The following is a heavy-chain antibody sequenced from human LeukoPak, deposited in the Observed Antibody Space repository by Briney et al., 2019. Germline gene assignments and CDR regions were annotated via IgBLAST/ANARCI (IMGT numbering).Heavy chain of an antibody. CDR1: GGSTRSYY. D-gene: IGHD2-21*02. CDR2: IYYSGST. J-gene: IGHJ3*02. CDR3: ARYSYCGGDCYDAFDI. V-gene: IGHV4-59*01. Sequence: PSETLSLTCTVSGGSTRSYYWSWIRQPPGKRLECLGYIYYSGSTNYNPSLKSRVTISIDTSKNQFSLKLSSVTAADTAVYYCARYSYCGGDCYDAFDIWGQGTMVTVSS.